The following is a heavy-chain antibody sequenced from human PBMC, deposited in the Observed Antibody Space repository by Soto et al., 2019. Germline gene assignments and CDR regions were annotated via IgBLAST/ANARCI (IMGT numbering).Heavy chain of an antibody. CDR1: GFIFSQYS. D-gene: IGHD6-19*01. Sequence: EVQLVESGGGLVKPGGSLRLSCAASGFIFSQYSMNWVRQAPGKGLEWVSSISSTGALMYYADSVKGRFTISRDDADTSLYLQMHSLRVEDTAVYYCARDRLARGIPVAGRIDYWGQGALVTVSS. CDR3: ARDRLARGIPVAGRIDY. J-gene: IGHJ4*02. CDR2: ISSTGALM. V-gene: IGHV3-21*02.